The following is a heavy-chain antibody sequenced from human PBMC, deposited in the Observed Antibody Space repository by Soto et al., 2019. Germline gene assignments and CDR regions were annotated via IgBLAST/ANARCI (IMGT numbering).Heavy chain of an antibody. J-gene: IGHJ4*02. CDR2: VYYTGTT. Sequence: QVQLQESGPGLLKPSETLSLTCTVSGGSISSYFYIWVRQPPGKGLEWIGSVYYTGTTDSNPSLKSRVTISVDTSKTQFSLNLRSVTAADTAVYYCARDLAAVPRAFDYWGRGTLVTVSS. CDR3: ARDLAAVPRAFDY. V-gene: IGHV4-59*01. D-gene: IGHD6-13*01. CDR1: GGSISSYF.